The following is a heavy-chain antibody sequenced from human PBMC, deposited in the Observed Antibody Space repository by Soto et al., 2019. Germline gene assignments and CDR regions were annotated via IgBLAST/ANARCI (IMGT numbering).Heavy chain of an antibody. Sequence: PSETLSLTCAVYGGSFSGYYCSWIRQPPGKGLEWIGEINHSGSTNYNPSLKSRVTISVDTSKNQFSLKLSSVTAADTAVYYCARGAALYYDILTGYYREYYYYGMDVWGQGTTVTVSS. CDR1: GGSFSGYY. CDR2: INHSGST. D-gene: IGHD3-9*01. J-gene: IGHJ6*02. CDR3: ARGAALYYDILTGYYREYYYYGMDV. V-gene: IGHV4-34*01.